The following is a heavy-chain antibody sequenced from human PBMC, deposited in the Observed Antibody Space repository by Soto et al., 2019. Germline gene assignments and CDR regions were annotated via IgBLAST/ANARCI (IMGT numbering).Heavy chain of an antibody. V-gene: IGHV3-23*01. CDR3: AKRAYCSSTSCYSYYYGMDV. CDR1: GFTFSSYA. CDR2: ISGSGGST. J-gene: IGHJ6*02. D-gene: IGHD2-2*02. Sequence: EVQLLESGGGLVQPGGSLRLSCAASGFTFSSYAMSWVRQAPGKGLEWVSAISGSGGSTYYADSVKGRFTISRDNSKNTLYLQMNSLRAEDTAVYYCAKRAYCSSTSCYSYYYGMDVWGQGTTVTVCS.